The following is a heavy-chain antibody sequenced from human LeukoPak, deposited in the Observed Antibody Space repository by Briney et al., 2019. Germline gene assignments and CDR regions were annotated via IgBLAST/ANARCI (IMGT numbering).Heavy chain of an antibody. J-gene: IGHJ4*02. Sequence: ASVKVSCKASGYTFTSYGISWVRQAPGQGLEWMGWISAYNGSTNYAQKLQGRVTMTTVTSTSTAYMELRSLRSDDTAVYYCARDWGPMATTTPFDYWGQGTLVTVSS. D-gene: IGHD5-24*01. CDR2: ISAYNGST. CDR3: ARDWGPMATTTPFDY. CDR1: GYTFTSYG. V-gene: IGHV1-18*01.